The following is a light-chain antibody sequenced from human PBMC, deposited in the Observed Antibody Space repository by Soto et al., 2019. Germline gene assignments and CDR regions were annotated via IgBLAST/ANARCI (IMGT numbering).Light chain of an antibody. CDR2: AAS. CDR3: LQDYKYPTWT. J-gene: IGKJ1*01. CDR1: QGIRND. Sequence: AIQMTQSPSSLSASVGDGVTITCRSSQGIRNDLGWYQQKPGKAPKLLIYAASSLQSGVPSRFSGSGSGTDFTLTISSLQPEDFATYYCLQDYKYPTWTFGQGTKVDIK. V-gene: IGKV1-6*01.